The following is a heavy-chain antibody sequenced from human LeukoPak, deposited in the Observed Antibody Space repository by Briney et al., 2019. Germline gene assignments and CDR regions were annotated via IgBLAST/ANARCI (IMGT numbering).Heavy chain of an antibody. CDR2: IKSKTDGGTT. CDR1: GFTFSNAW. Sequence: GGSLRLSCPASGFTFSNAWVSWVRQAPGKGMEWVGRIKSKTDGGTTDYAAPVKGRFTILRDDSKNTLYLQMNSLKTEDTAVYYCTTGADYYDSSGYNIFDYWGQGTLVTVSS. J-gene: IGHJ4*02. D-gene: IGHD3-22*01. CDR3: TTGADYYDSSGYNIFDY. V-gene: IGHV3-15*01.